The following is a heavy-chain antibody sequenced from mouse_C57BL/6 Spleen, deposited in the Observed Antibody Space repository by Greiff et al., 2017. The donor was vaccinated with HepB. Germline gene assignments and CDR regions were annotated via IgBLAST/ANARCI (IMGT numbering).Heavy chain of an antibody. V-gene: IGHV3-6*01. CDR1: GYSITSGYY. CDR2: ISYDGSN. J-gene: IGHJ4*01. CDR3: ARDLYPYYAMDY. Sequence: EVKLLESGPGLVKPSQSLSLTCSVTGYSITSGYYWNWIRQFPGNKLEWMGYISYDGSNNYNPSLKNRISITRDTSKNQFFLKLNSVTTEDTATYYCARDLYPYYAMDYWGQGTSVTVSS.